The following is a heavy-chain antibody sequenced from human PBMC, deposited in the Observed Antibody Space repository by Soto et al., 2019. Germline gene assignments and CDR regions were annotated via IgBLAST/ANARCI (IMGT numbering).Heavy chain of an antibody. D-gene: IGHD3-22*01. Sequence: GGSLRLSCAASGFTFSSYWMHWVRQAPGKGLEWASGINWNSDTIVYADSVKGRFTISRDNAKNSLYLQMNSLRTEDTAFYYCAKDLYDNSGSRYFYAMDIWGQGTTVTVSS. CDR2: INWNSDTI. CDR1: GFTFSSYW. CDR3: AKDLYDNSGSRYFYAMDI. V-gene: IGHV3-9*01. J-gene: IGHJ6*02.